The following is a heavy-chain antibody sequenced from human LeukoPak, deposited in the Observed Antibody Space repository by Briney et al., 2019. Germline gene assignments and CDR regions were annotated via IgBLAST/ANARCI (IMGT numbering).Heavy chain of an antibody. CDR3: AREGLIDYGGNRPGAFDI. D-gene: IGHD4-23*01. CDR2: IWYDGSNK. Sequence: PGGSLRLSCAASGFTFSSYGMHWVRQAPGKGLEWVAVIWYDGSNKYYADSVKGRFTISRDNSKNTLYLQMNSLRAEDTAVYYCAREGLIDYGGNRPGAFDIWGQGTMVTVSS. J-gene: IGHJ3*02. CDR1: GFTFSSYG. V-gene: IGHV3-33*01.